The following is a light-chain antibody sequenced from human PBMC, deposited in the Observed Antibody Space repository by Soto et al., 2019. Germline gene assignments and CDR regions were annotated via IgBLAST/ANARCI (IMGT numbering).Light chain of an antibody. CDR2: DVI. Sequence: QSALTQPPSASGSPGQSVTISCTGTSSDVGGHNYVSWYQQHPGKAPKLLIYDVIKRPSGVPHRFSGSKTGNTASLTVSGLQADDEAEYPCFSYAGGNNFVFGTGTKVTVL. CDR1: SSDVGGHNY. V-gene: IGLV2-8*01. CDR3: FSYAGGNNFV. J-gene: IGLJ1*01.